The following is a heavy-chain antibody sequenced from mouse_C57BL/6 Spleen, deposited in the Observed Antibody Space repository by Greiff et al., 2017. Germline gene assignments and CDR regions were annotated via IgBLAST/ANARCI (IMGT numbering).Heavy chain of an antibody. Sequence: QVQLKQPGTELVKPGASGYTFTSYWMHWVKQRPGQGLEWIGNINPSNGGTNYNEKFKSKATLTVDKSSSTAYMQLSSLTSEDSAVYYCARGGDPAWFAYWGQGTLVTVSA. CDR2: INPSNGGT. J-gene: IGHJ3*01. CDR3: ARGGDPAWFAY. V-gene: IGHV1-53*01. CDR1: GYTFTSYW.